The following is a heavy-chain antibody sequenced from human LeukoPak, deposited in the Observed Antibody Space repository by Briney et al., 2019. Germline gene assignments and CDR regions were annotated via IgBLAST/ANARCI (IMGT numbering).Heavy chain of an antibody. CDR2: INHSGST. D-gene: IGHD3-10*01. J-gene: IGHJ4*02. V-gene: IGHV4-34*01. CDR3: ARDLGGWFGDENYYFDY. Sequence: SETLSLTCAVYGGSFSGCYWSWIRQPPEKGLEWIGEINHSGSTNYNPSLKSRVTISVDTSKNQFSLKLSSVTPEDTAVYYCARDLGGWFGDENYYFDYWGQGTLVTVSS. CDR1: GGSFSGCY.